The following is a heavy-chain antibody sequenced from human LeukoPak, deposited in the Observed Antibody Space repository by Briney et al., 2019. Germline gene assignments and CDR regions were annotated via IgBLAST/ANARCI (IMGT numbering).Heavy chain of an antibody. Sequence: GGSPRLSCAASGFTFRSYAMSWVRQAPGKGLEWVSVISGSGGSTFYSKYVKGRFTISRDKSKNTLYLQMNSMRGEDRAVYYCARPRGGVVVPAAPLEYWGQGTLVTVSS. D-gene: IGHD2-2*01. CDR1: GFTFRSYA. J-gene: IGHJ4*02. CDR2: ISGSGGST. CDR3: ARPRGGVVVPAAPLEY. V-gene: IGHV3-23*01.